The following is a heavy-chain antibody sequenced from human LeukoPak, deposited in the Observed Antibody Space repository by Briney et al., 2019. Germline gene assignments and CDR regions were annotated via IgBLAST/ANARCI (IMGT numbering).Heavy chain of an antibody. Sequence: ASVKVSCKASGYTFTSYYMHWVRQAPGQGLEWMGIINPSGGSTSYAQKFQGRVTMTRDTSTSTVYMELSSLRSEDTAVYYCARGFSKFTFAGVIVLGQVADYWGHRTLVTVPS. V-gene: IGHV1-46*01. J-gene: IGHJ4*01. CDR2: INPSGGST. CDR3: ARGFSKFTFAGVIVLGQVADY. CDR1: GYTFTSYY. D-gene: IGHD3-16*02.